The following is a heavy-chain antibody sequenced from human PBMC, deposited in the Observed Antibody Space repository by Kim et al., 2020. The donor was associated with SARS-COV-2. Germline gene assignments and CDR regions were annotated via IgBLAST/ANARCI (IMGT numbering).Heavy chain of an antibody. Sequence: GGSLRLSCAASGFTFSGYSMNWVRLAPGKGLEWVAYITSGSTTIHYRDSVKGRFTISRDNARNSLYLQMNDLRDEDTAVYYCVRDPDALDYWGQGTLVTVAS. V-gene: IGHV3-48*02. CDR2: ITSGSTTI. CDR1: GFTFSGYS. J-gene: IGHJ4*02. CDR3: VRDPDALDY. D-gene: IGHD2-8*01.